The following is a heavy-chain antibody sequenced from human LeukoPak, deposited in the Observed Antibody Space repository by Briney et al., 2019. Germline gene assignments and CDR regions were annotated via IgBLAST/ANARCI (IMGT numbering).Heavy chain of an antibody. CDR3: ASGQTYYDFWSGYSTNLAFDY. D-gene: IGHD3-3*01. CDR1: GFTFGSYA. J-gene: IGHJ4*02. V-gene: IGHV3-30-3*01. CDR2: ISYDGSNK. Sequence: GGSLRLSCAASGFTFGSYAMHWVRQAPGKGLEWVAVISYDGSNKYYADSVKGRFTISRDNSKNTLYLQMNSLRAEDTAVYYCASGQTYYDFWSGYSTNLAFDYWGQGTLVTVSS.